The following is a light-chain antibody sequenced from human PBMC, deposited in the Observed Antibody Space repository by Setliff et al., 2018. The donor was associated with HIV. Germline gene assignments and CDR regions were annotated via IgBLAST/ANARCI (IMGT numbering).Light chain of an antibody. V-gene: IGLV2-14*01. CDR1: SSDVGGYNY. J-gene: IGLJ1*01. CDR2: EVI. Sequence: QSVLTQPASVSGSPGQSITISCTGASSDVGGYNYVSWYQQHPGKAPKLMIYEVINRPSGVSNRFPASKSGNTASLTISGLQAEDEADYYCSSFTSSGTYVFGTGTKVTVL. CDR3: SSFTSSGTYV.